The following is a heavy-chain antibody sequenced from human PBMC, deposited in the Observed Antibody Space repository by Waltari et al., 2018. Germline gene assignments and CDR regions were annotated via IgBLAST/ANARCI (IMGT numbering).Heavy chain of an antibody. Sequence: QVQLQQWGAGLLKPSETLSLTCAVYGGSFSGYYWSWIRQPPGKGLEWIGEINHSGSTNYNPSLKSRVTISVDTSKNQFSLKLSSVTAADTAVYYCARGLIIVVVPAARSAFDYWGQGTLVTVSS. CDR1: GGSFSGYY. D-gene: IGHD2-2*01. V-gene: IGHV4-34*01. CDR3: ARGLIIVVVPAARSAFDY. J-gene: IGHJ4*02. CDR2: INHSGST.